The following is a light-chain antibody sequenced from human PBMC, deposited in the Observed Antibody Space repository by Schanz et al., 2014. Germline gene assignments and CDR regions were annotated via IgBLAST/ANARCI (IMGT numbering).Light chain of an antibody. CDR1: QTITRS. V-gene: IGKV1-39*01. Sequence: DIQMTQFPSSLSASVGDRVTITCRASQTITRSLNWYQKKPGKAPKLLIYAASSLQSGVPSRFSSSGSGTDFILTISSLQPEDSASYYCQQSYSLSAPTFGGGTKVEIK. J-gene: IGKJ4*01. CDR3: QQSYSLSAPT. CDR2: AAS.